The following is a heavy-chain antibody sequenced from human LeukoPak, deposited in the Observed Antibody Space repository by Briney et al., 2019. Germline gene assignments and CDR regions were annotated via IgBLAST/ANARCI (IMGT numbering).Heavy chain of an antibody. CDR1: GFTFSSYS. CDR2: ISASSSSI. Sequence: GGSLGLSCAASGFTFSSYSMNWVRQAPGKGLEWVSCISASSSSIYYADSVKGRFTISRDNAKNSLYLQMNSLRAEDTAMYYCASGSRDGYNYRFDYWGQGTLVTVSS. D-gene: IGHD5-24*01. V-gene: IGHV3-48*04. J-gene: IGHJ4*02. CDR3: ASGSRDGYNYRFDY.